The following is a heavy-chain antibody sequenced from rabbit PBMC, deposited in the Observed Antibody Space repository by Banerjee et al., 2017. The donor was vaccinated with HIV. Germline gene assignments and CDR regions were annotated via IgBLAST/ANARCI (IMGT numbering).Heavy chain of an antibody. V-gene: IGHV1S40*01. Sequence: QSLEESGGDLVKPGASLTLTCKASGVDFSSNYWICWVRQAPGKGLEWIGCINTISGDTVYATWAKGRFTISKTSSTTVTLQMTSLTAADTATYFCARDYAGYIGYGYYFNLWGPGTLVTVS. D-gene: IGHD7-1*01. CDR2: INTISGDT. J-gene: IGHJ4*01. CDR1: GVDFSSNYW. CDR3: ARDYAGYIGYGYYFNL.